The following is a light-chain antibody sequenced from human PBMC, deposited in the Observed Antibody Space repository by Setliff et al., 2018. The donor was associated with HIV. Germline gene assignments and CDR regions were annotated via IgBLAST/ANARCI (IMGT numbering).Light chain of an antibody. Sequence: QSVLTQPASVSGSPGQSITVSCTGTTNDVGNYNYVSWYQQHPGKAPKLMIYDVTNRPSGVSNRFSGSKSANTASLTISGLQAEDEADYYCSSYASSGTLMVFGTGTKVTV. CDR2: DVT. CDR1: TNDVGNYNY. J-gene: IGLJ1*01. V-gene: IGLV2-14*03. CDR3: SSYASSGTLMV.